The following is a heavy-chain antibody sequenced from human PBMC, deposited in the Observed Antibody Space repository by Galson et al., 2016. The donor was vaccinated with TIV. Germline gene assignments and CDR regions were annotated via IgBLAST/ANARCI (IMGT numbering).Heavy chain of an antibody. CDR2: IKQDGSEK. CDR3: ARVKESYCFDY. J-gene: IGHJ4*02. Sequence: SLRLSCAASGFTLSSYWLSWVRQAPGKGLEWVANIKQDGSEKHYVDSVKGRSTISRDNAKNSLYLQMNSLRGEDTDVYYGARVKESYCFDYWGQGTLVTVSA. V-gene: IGHV3-7*01. CDR1: GFTLSSYW.